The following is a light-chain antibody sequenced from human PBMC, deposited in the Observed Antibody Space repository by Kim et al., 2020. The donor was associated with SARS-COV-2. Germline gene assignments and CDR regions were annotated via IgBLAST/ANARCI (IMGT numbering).Light chain of an antibody. CDR1: SSDVGGYNY. Sequence: PGQSITNSCTGTSSDVGGYNYVSWYQQHPGKAPKLMIYDVSNRPSGVSKRFSGSKSGNTASLTISGLQAEDEADYYCSSYTSSSLVFGGGTQLTVL. CDR3: SSYTSSSLV. J-gene: IGLJ2*01. V-gene: IGLV2-14*03. CDR2: DVS.